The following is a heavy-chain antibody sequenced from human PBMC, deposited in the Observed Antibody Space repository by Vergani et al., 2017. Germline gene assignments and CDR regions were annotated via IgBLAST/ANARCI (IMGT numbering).Heavy chain of an antibody. CDR1: GGTFSSYA. CDR3: ACTLYYGVRYLRQFDY. J-gene: IGHJ4*02. D-gene: IGHD2-21*01. Sequence: QVQLVQSGAEVKKPRSSVKVSCKASGGTFSSYAISWVRQPPGQGLEWMGVIMPIFGTANYTQKFQGRLSITADESTSTAYMGLSSLRSEDTAVYYCACTLYYGVRYLRQFDYWGQGTLVTVSS. CDR2: IMPIFGTA. V-gene: IGHV1-69*01.